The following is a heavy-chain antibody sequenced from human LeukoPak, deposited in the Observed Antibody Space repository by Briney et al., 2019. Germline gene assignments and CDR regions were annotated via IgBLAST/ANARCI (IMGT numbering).Heavy chain of an antibody. V-gene: IGHV1-18*01. J-gene: IGHJ5*02. D-gene: IGHD6-19*01. CDR1: GYTFTSYV. CDR2: ISAYNGNT. Sequence: ASVKVSCKASGYTFTSYVISWVRQAPGQGLEWMGWISAYNGNTNYAQKLQGRVTMTTDTSTSTAYMELRSLRSDDTAVYYCARDRPYSSGWYGNNWFDPWGQGTLVTVSS. CDR3: ARDRPYSSGWYGNNWFDP.